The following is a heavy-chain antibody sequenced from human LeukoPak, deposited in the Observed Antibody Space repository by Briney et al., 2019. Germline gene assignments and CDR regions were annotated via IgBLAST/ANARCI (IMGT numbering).Heavy chain of an antibody. Sequence: SETLSLTCTVSGGSISSYYWSWIRQPPGKRLEWIGYIFYRGSTNYNPSLKSRVAISEDTSKNQFSLNLSSVTAADMAVYYCARGVRYYGSGSYNHYYYGMDVWGQGTTVTVSS. CDR2: IFYRGST. CDR1: GGSISSYY. CDR3: ARGVRYYGSGSYNHYYYGMDV. D-gene: IGHD3-10*01. V-gene: IGHV4-59*01. J-gene: IGHJ6*02.